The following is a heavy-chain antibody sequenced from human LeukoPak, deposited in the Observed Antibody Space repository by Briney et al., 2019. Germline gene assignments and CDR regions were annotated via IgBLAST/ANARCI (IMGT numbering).Heavy chain of an antibody. J-gene: IGHJ6*02. D-gene: IGHD2-2*02. CDR2: MNPNSGNT. CDR1: GYTFTSYD. Sequence: ASVKASCKASGYTFTSYDINWVRQATGQGLEWMGWMNPNSGNTGYAQKFQGRVTMTRNTSISTAYMELSSLRSEDTAVYYCARSEGCSSTSCYNYSGMDVWGQGTTVTVSS. V-gene: IGHV1-8*01. CDR3: ARSEGCSSTSCYNYSGMDV.